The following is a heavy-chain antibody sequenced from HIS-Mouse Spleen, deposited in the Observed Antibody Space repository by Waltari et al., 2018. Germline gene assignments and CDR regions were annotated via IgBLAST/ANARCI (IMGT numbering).Heavy chain of an antibody. J-gene: IGHJ4*02. D-gene: IGHD2-2*01. CDR3: ARALHQLDY. CDR1: GFTFSSYW. V-gene: IGHV3-7*01. Sequence: EVQLVESGGGLVQPGGSLRLSCAASGFTFSSYWMSWVRQGPGKGLGWVANIKRDGSEKSYGDSVKGRFTISRDNAKNSLYLQMNSLRAEDTAVYYCARALHQLDYWGQGTLVTVSS. CDR2: IKRDGSEK.